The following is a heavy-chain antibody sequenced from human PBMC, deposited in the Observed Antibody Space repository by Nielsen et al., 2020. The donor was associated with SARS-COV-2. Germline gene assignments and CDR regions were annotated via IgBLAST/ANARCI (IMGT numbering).Heavy chain of an antibody. Sequence: GESLKISCAASGFTFSSYAMHWVRQAPGKGLEWVAVISYDGSNKYYADSVKGRFTISRDNSKNTLYLQMNSLRAEDTAVYYCASGVSSGYYYHYWGQGTLVTVSS. CDR1: GFTFSSYA. D-gene: IGHD3-22*01. J-gene: IGHJ4*02. CDR3: ASGVSSGYYYHY. CDR2: ISYDGSNK. V-gene: IGHV3-30*04.